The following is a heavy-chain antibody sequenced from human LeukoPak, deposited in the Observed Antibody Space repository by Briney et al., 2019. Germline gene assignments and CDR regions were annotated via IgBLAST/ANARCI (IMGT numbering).Heavy chain of an antibody. CDR1: GFTFSNAW. D-gene: IGHD3-10*02. V-gene: IGHV3-48*04. Sequence: GGPLRLSCAASGFTFSNAWMNWVRQAPGKGLEWVSYISSSGSTIYYADSVKGRFTISRDNAKNSLYLQMNSLRAEDTAVYYCAELGITMIGGVWGKGTTVTISS. CDR2: ISSSGSTI. J-gene: IGHJ6*04. CDR3: AELGITMIGGV.